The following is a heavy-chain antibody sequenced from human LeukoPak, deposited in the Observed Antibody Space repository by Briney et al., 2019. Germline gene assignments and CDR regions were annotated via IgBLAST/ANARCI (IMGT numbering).Heavy chain of an antibody. J-gene: IGHJ4*01. D-gene: IGHD4-17*01. Sequence: GGSLRLSCAASGFTFSSYGMSWVRQAPGKGLEWVSAISGSGGSTYYADSVKGRFTISRDNSKNTLYLQMNSLRAEDTAVYYCARDQSPYGDYFDYWGQGTLVTVSS. CDR2: ISGSGGST. V-gene: IGHV3-23*01. CDR3: ARDQSPYGDYFDY. CDR1: GFTFSSYG.